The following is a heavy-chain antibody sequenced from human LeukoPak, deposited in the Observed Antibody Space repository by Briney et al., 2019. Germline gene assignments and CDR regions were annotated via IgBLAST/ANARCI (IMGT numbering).Heavy chain of an antibody. CDR1: GFTFSLYG. J-gene: IGHJ3*02. D-gene: IGHD1-1*01. CDR2: IRFDGNNE. CDR3: AKAIVERGAFDI. V-gene: IGHV3-30*02. Sequence: QPGGSLRLSCAASGFTFSLYGMHWVRQAPGKGLEWVAFIRFDGNNEYYADSVKGRFTISRDNSKNTLFLQMNSLTTDDTAVYYCAKAIVERGAFDIWGQGAMVTVSS.